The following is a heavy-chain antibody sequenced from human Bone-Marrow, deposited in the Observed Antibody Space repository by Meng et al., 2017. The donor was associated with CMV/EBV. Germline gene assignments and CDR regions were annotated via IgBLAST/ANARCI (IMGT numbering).Heavy chain of an antibody. V-gene: IGHV1-18*01. J-gene: IGHJ6*02. CDR1: GYTLPSYG. Sequence: SVEVAYKAGGYTLPSYGISWVRQAPGQGLEWMGWISAYNGNTNYAQKLQGRVTMTTDTSTSTAYMELRSLRSDDTAVYYCARWLGVVPAAQIIDHGKDVWGQGTTVTVPS. CDR3: ARWLGVVPAAQIIDHGKDV. CDR2: ISAYNGNT. D-gene: IGHD2-2*01.